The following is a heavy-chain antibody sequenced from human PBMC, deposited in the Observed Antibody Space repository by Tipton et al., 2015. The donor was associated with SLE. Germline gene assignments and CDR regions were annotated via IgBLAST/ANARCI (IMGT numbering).Heavy chain of an antibody. CDR3: AKDGVLMVYAKPDY. J-gene: IGHJ4*02. V-gene: IGHV3-23*01. CDR2: ISGSGGST. CDR1: GFTFSSYA. Sequence: SLRLSCAASGFTFSSYAMSWVRQAPGKGLEWVSAISGSGGSTYYVDSVKGRFTISRDNSKNTLYLQMNSLRAEDTAVYYCAKDGVLMVYAKPDYWGQGTLVTVSS. D-gene: IGHD2-8*01.